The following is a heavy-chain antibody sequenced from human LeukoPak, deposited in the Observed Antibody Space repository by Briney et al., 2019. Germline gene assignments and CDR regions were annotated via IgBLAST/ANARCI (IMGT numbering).Heavy chain of an antibody. J-gene: IGHJ4*02. Sequence: SVKVSCKASGGTFSSYAISWVRQAPGQGLEWMGGIIPMFNTTKYAQKFQDRVTITADTATSTAYMELSSLRSEDTAVYYCAREGAVGGKDPGFYFDYWGQGTLVTVSS. CDR3: AREGAVGGKDPGFYFDY. CDR2: IIPMFNTT. D-gene: IGHD6-19*01. V-gene: IGHV1-69*06. CDR1: GGTFSSYA.